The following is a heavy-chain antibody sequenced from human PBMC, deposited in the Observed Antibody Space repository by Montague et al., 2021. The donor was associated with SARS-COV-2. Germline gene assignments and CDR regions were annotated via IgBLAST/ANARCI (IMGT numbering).Heavy chain of an antibody. CDR2: ITRKEST. CDR1: GAWYSGAD. CDR3: AGGQEVYAINGDLNY. D-gene: IGHD2-8*01. J-gene: IGHJ4*02. V-gene: IGHV4-34*01. Sequence: SETLSLTCCRHGAWYSGADWKCIRLNPGTNQEWMGEITRKESTNNNPSLKTRVTISIDTSKNQFSLKLSSVTAADTAVYYCAGGQEVYAINGDLNYWGQGTLVTVSS.